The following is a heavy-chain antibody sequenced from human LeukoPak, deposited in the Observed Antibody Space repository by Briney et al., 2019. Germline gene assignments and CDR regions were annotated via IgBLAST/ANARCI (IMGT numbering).Heavy chain of an antibody. CDR2: INHSGST. J-gene: IGHJ6*03. D-gene: IGHD5-18*01. V-gene: IGHV4-34*01. CDR1: GGSFSGYY. CDR3: ARGRGYSYGYGYYYYMDV. Sequence: SETLSLTCAVYGGSFSGYYWSWIRQPPGKGLEWIGEINHSGSTNYNPSLKGRVTISVDTSKNQFSLKLSSVTAADTAVYYCARGRGYSYGYGYYYYMDVWGKGTTVTVSS.